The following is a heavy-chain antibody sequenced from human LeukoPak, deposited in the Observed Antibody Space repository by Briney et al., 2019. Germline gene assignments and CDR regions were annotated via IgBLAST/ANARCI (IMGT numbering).Heavy chain of an antibody. V-gene: IGHV3-30*03. Sequence: PGGSLRLSCAASGFTFSSSGMHWVRQAPGKGLEWVAVISYDGSNKYYADSVKGRFTISRDNSKNTLYLQMNSLRAEDTAVYYCAREGIVGVVGSFDYWGQGTLVTVSS. CDR3: AREGIVGVVGSFDY. J-gene: IGHJ4*02. D-gene: IGHD1-26*01. CDR1: GFTFSSSG. CDR2: ISYDGSNK.